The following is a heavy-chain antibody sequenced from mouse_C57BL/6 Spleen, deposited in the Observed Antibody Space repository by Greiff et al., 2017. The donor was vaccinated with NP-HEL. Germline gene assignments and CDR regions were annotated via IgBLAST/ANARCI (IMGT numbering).Heavy chain of an antibody. CDR1: GYTFTDYE. V-gene: IGHV1-15*01. D-gene: IGHD2-5*01. CDR2: IDPETGGT. CDR3: TGDSNYLYYAMDY. Sequence: VQLQQSGAELVRPGASVTLSCKASGYTFTDYEMHWVKQTPVHGLEWIGAIDPETGGTAYNQKFKGKAILTADKSSSTAYMELCSLTSEDSAVYYCTGDSNYLYYAMDYWGQGTSVTVSS. J-gene: IGHJ4*01.